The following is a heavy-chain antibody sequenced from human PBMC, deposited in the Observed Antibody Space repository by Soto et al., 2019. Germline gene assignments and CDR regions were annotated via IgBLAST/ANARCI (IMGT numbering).Heavy chain of an antibody. CDR2: ISYDGSNK. V-gene: IGHV3-30*18. CDR1: GFTFSNYG. J-gene: IGHJ4*02. CDR3: AKVDYHSSDYYQYDFDY. Sequence: QVQLVESGGGVVQPGRSLRLSCAASGFTFSNYGMHWVRQAPGKGLEWVAIISYDGSNKYYADAVKGRVTFSSDNSKNTMYLRMNSPRADDTAVSYCAKVDYHSSDYYQYDFDYWGQGTVVTVSS. D-gene: IGHD3-22*01.